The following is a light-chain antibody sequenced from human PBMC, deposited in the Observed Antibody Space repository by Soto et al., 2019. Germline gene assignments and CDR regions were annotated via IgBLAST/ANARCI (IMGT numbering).Light chain of an antibody. CDR2: GAS. Sequence: EFVLTQSPGTLSLSPGERATLSCRASQSVSDNYFAWYQQQPGPAPRLLIYGASNRPTGIPDRFSGSGSGTGFTLTISRLEHEDFAVYYCQQYGSSGTFGQGTKVDIK. CDR3: QQYGSSGT. J-gene: IGKJ1*01. CDR1: QSVSDNY. V-gene: IGKV3-20*01.